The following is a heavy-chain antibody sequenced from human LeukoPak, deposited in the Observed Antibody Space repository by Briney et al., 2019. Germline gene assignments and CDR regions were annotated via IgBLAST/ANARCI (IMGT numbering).Heavy chain of an antibody. D-gene: IGHD6-6*01. CDR2: ISSSSSYI. J-gene: IGHJ4*02. CDR3: AASPGPYSSSPTG. Sequence: GGSLRLSCAASGFTFSNAWMSWVRQAPGKGLEWVSSISSSSSYIYYADSVKGRFTISRDNAKNSLYLQMNSLRAEDTAVYYCAASPGPYSSSPTGWGQGTLVTVSS. V-gene: IGHV3-21*01. CDR1: GFTFSNAW.